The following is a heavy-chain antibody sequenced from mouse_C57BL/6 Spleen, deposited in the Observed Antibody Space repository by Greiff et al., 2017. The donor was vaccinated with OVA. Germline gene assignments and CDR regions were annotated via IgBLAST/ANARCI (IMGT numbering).Heavy chain of an antibody. Sequence: EVQLQQSGAELVKPGASVKLSCTASGFNIKDYYMHWVKQRTEQGLEWIGRIDPEDGDTKYAPKFQGKATITADTSSNTAYLQLSSLTSEDTAVDYCARWAVVATGDYWGQGTTLTVSS. CDR2: IDPEDGDT. J-gene: IGHJ2*01. CDR1: GFNIKDYY. V-gene: IGHV14-2*01. D-gene: IGHD1-1*01. CDR3: ARWAVVATGDY.